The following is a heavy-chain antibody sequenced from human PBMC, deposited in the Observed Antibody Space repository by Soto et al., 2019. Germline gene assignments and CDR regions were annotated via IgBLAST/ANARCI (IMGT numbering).Heavy chain of an antibody. J-gene: IGHJ6*02. D-gene: IGHD5-12*01. V-gene: IGHV4-34*01. CDR3: ARLKELVATIKTYYYGMDV. Sequence: PSETLSLTCAVYGGSFSGYYWSWIRQPPGKGLEWIGEINHGGITNYNPSLKSRVTISVDTSKNQFSLKLSSVTAADTAVYYCARLKELVATIKTYYYGMDVWGQGTPVTVS. CDR1: GGSFSGYY. CDR2: INHGGIT.